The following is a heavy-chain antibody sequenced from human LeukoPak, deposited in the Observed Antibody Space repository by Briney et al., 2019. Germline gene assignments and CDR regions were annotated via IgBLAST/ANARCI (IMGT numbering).Heavy chain of an antibody. CDR1: GFTFSSYS. V-gene: IGHV3-21*01. J-gene: IGHJ6*02. D-gene: IGHD7-27*01. CDR3: ARSKLGYYYYGMDV. CDR2: ISSSSSYI. Sequence: PGGSLRLSCAASGFTFSSYSMNWVRQAPGKGLEWVSSISSSSSYIYYADSVKGRFTISRDNAKNSLYLQMNSLRAEDTAVYYCARSKLGYYYYGMDVWGQGTTVTVSS.